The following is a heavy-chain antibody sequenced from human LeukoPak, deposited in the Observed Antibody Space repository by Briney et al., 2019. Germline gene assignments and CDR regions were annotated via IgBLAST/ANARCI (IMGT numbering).Heavy chain of an antibody. D-gene: IGHD3-10*01. CDR2: IYHSGST. CDR3: ARDNAKITMVRGVVQAHYYYYGMDV. V-gene: IGHV4-4*02. J-gene: IGHJ6*02. CDR1: GGSISSSNW. Sequence: SETLSLTCAVSGGSISSSNWWSWVRQPPGKRLEWIGEIYHSGSTNYNPSLKSRVTISVDKSKNQFSLKLSSVTAADTAVYYCARDNAKITMVRGVVQAHYYYYGMDVWGQGTTVTVSS.